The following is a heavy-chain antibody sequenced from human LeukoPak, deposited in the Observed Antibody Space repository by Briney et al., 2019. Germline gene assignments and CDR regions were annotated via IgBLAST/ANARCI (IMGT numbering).Heavy chain of an antibody. CDR1: GFTVSTYG. Sequence: GGSLRLSCAASGFTVSTYGMSWVRQVPGKGPEWVSGFSGSEDSAYYADSVKGRFTISRDNAKNSLYLQMNSLRAEDTAVYYCARATDRPGYSSGWYGYWGQGTLVTVSS. CDR3: ARATDRPGYSSGWYGY. D-gene: IGHD6-19*01. J-gene: IGHJ4*02. V-gene: IGHV3-48*04. CDR2: FSGSEDSA.